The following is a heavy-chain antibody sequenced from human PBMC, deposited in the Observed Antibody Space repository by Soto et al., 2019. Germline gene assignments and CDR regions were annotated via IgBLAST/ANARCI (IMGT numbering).Heavy chain of an antibody. V-gene: IGHV3-21*06. CDR3: ARESEDLTSNFDY. CDR1: GCTYTRYS. J-gene: IGHJ4*02. Sequence: RRLSCAASGCTYTRYSMNWVRQAPGKGLEWVSSISSTTNYIYYGDSMKGRFTISRDNAKNSLYLEMNSLRAEDTAVYYCARESEDLTSNFDYWGKGTLVTVSS. CDR2: ISSTTNYI.